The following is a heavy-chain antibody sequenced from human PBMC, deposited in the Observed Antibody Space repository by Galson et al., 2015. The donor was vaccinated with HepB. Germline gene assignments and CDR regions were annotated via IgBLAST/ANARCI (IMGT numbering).Heavy chain of an antibody. CDR1: GYSLTSYW. J-gene: IGHJ4*02. Sequence: QSGAEVKKPGESLKISCKGSGYSLTSYWIGWVRQMPGKGLEWMGIIYPGDSDTRYSPSFQGQVTISADKSISTAYLQWSSLKASDTAMYYCARMYGDSGSPYYFDYWGQGTLVTVSS. V-gene: IGHV5-51*03. D-gene: IGHD1-26*01. CDR3: ARMYGDSGSPYYFDY. CDR2: IYPGDSDT.